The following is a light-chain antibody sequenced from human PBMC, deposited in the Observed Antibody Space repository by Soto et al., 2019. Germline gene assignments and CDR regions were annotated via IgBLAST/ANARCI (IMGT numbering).Light chain of an antibody. J-gene: IGKJ1*01. CDR1: QSVTNNY. CDR2: GAS. CDR3: HQYGSSPGS. V-gene: IGKV3-20*01. Sequence: EIVLTQSPGTLSSSPGERATLSCRASQSVTNNYLAWYQQKRGQAPRLLIWGASIRAADLPDRFSGGGSGTDFTLTISRLEAEDVAIYYCHQYGSSPGSFGQGTKVDIK.